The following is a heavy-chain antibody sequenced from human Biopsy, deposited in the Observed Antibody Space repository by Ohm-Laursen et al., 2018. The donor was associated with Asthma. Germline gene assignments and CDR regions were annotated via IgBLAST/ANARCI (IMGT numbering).Heavy chain of an antibody. Sequence: TLSLTCTVSGGSMTPTSHYWAWIRQAPGKGLEWIGYISYGGKTSYNPSLKNRFTISRDTSKNQFSLRLTSVTAADTAVYFCARRITIFGVVQKDHGMDAWGQGTTVIVSS. D-gene: IGHD3-3*01. V-gene: IGHV4-39*01. J-gene: IGHJ6*02. CDR1: GGSMTPTSHY. CDR2: ISYGGKT. CDR3: ARRITIFGVVQKDHGMDA.